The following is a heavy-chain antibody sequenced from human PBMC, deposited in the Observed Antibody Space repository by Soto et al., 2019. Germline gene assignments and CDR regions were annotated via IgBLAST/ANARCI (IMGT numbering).Heavy chain of an antibody. Sequence: EVQLVASGGGLVQPGGSLKLSCAASGVTFSGSAMHWVRQASGKGLEWFGRIRSKANSYATAYAASVKGRFTTSRDDSKNTTYLQMNSLKTEDTAVYYCIVYYYDSIGYQPYEDWGQGTMDTVSS. CDR2: IRSKANSYAT. CDR1: GVTFSGSA. CDR3: IVYYYDSIGYQPYED. D-gene: IGHD3-22*01. J-gene: IGHJ4*02. V-gene: IGHV3-73*02.